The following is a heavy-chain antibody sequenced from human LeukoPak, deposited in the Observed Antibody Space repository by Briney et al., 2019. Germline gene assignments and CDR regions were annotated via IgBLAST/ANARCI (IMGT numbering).Heavy chain of an antibody. Sequence: GGSLRLSCAASGFTFSSYSMNWVRQAPGKGLEWVSAISGSGGSTYYADSVKGRFTISRDNSKNTLYLQMNSLRAEDTAVYYCAKAYSSSWYYYVIGYWGQGTLVTVSS. D-gene: IGHD6-13*01. J-gene: IGHJ4*02. CDR2: ISGSGGST. CDR3: AKAYSSSWYYYVIGY. CDR1: GFTFSSYS. V-gene: IGHV3-23*01.